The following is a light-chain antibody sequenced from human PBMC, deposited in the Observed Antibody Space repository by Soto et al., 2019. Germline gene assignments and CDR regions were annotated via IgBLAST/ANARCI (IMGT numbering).Light chain of an antibody. Sequence: QSVLTQPRSVSGSPGQSVTISCTGTNSDVGGYNYVSWYQQHPGKAPKLVIYDVSKRPSGVPDRFAGSKSGNKASLTISGLQAEDEADYYCCSYAGNSLWVFGGGTQLTVL. V-gene: IGLV2-11*01. CDR1: NSDVGGYNY. J-gene: IGLJ3*02. CDR3: CSYAGNSLWV. CDR2: DVS.